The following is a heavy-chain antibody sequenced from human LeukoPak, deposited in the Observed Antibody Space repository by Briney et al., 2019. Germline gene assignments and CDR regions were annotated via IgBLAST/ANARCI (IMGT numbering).Heavy chain of an antibody. CDR1: GGSFSGYY. CDR2: INHSGST. D-gene: IGHD3-22*01. V-gene: IGHV4-34*01. Sequence: SETLSLTCAVYGGSFSGYYWSWIRQPTGKGLEWIGEINHSGSTNYNPSLKSRVTISVDASKNQFSLKLSSVTAADTAVYYCARGGSSSGYYWLDYWGRGTLVTVSS. J-gene: IGHJ4*02. CDR3: ARGGSSSGYYWLDY.